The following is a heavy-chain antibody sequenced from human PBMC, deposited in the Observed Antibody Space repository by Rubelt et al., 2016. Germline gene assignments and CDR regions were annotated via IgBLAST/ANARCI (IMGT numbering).Heavy chain of an antibody. Sequence: EVQLVESGGGLVQPGGSVRLSCSASGFTLSSHTMHWVRQAPGKGLEYVSGISSNGGSTNYADPVKGRFTISRDNSKNTLYLQMSSLRAEDTAVYYCARISRGYWGQGTLVTVSS. V-gene: IGHV3-64D*09. CDR1: GFTLSSHT. CDR3: ARISRGY. CDR2: ISSNGGST. J-gene: IGHJ4*02.